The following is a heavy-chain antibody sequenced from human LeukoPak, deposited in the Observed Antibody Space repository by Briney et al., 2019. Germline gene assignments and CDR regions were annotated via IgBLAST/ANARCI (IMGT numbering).Heavy chain of an antibody. J-gene: IGHJ3*02. CDR3: AKDRGTLNAFDI. V-gene: IGHV3-21*01. D-gene: IGHD1-14*01. CDR1: GFTFSSYS. CDR2: ISSSSSYI. Sequence: PGGSLRLSCAASGFTFSSYSMNWVRQAPGKGLEWVSSISSSSSYIYYADSVKGRFTISRDNSKNTLYLQVNSLRAEDTAVYYCAKDRGTLNAFDIWGQGTMVTVPS.